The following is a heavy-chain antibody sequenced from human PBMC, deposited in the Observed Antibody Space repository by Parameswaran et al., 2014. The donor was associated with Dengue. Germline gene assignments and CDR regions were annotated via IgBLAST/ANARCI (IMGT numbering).Heavy chain of an antibody. V-gene: IGHV3-30*18. CDR2: ISYDGSNK. Sequence: WIRQPPGKGLEWVAVISYDGSNKYYADSVKGRFTISRDNSKNTLYLQMNSLRAEDTAVYYCAKGGDSSSSEVDYWGQGTLVTVSS. J-gene: IGHJ4*02. D-gene: IGHD6-6*01. CDR3: AKGGDSSSSEVDY.